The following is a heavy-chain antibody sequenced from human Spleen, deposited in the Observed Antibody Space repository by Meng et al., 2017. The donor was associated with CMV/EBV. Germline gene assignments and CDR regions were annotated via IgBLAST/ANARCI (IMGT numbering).Heavy chain of an antibody. D-gene: IGHD6-13*01. CDR1: GFTFSSYA. CDR3: AKIKIAPIEGNYFDY. J-gene: IGHJ4*01. V-gene: IGHV3-23*01. CDR2: MSGSGNYR. Sequence: GESLKISCAASGFTFSSYAMSWVRQAPGQGLEWVSAMSGSGNYRNYADSVKGRFTISRDNSKNTLYLQMNSLRAEDTAVYYCAKIKIAPIEGNYFDYWGHGTLVTVSS.